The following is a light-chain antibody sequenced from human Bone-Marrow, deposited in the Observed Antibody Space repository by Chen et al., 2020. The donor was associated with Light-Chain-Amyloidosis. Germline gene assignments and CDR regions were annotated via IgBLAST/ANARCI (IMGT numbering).Light chain of an antibody. V-gene: IGLV2-14*01. CDR3: SSDTITNTLV. CDR1: SSDVGGDNH. Sequence: QSALTQPASVSGSPGPSLTISCTGTSSDVGGDNHVSWYQQHPDKAPKLMIDEVTKRPSWVPDRFSGSKSDNTASLTISGLQTEDEADYFCSSDTITNTLVFGSGTRVTVL. J-gene: IGLJ1*01. CDR2: EVT.